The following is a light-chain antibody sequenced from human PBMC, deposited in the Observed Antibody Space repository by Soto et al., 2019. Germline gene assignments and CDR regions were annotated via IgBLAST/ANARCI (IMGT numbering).Light chain of an antibody. J-gene: IGLJ2*01. V-gene: IGLV2-8*01. CDR3: SSYAGSNNFKV. CDR2: EVS. CDR1: SSDVGGYNY. Sequence: QSALTQPPSASGSPGQSVTISCTGTSSDVGGYNYVSWYQQHPGKAPKLMIYEVSKRPSGVTDRFSGSKSGNTASLTVSGLQAEDEADYYCSSYAGSNNFKVFGGGTKVTVL.